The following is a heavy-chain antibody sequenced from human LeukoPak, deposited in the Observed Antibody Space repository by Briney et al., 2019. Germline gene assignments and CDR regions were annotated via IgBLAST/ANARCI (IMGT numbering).Heavy chain of an antibody. V-gene: IGHV3-30*02. CDR2: IQSDGSEK. CDR1: GFTFSSYG. J-gene: IGHJ5*02. Sequence: GGSLRLSCVASGFTFSSYGIHWVRRAPGKGLEWVAFIQSDGSEKFFADSVKGRFTISRDNSKNTLYLQMNSLRSDDTAVYYCVRDWYCSGGTCHNCFDPWGQGTLVTVSS. CDR3: VRDWYCSGGTCHNCFDP. D-gene: IGHD2-15*01.